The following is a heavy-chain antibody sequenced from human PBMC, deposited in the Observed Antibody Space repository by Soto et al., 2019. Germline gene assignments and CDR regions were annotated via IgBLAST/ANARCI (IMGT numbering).Heavy chain of an antibody. CDR2: IGGSDGGT. V-gene: IGHV3-23*01. J-gene: IGHJ4*02. Sequence: DVQLLESGGGLVQPGKSLKLSCAASGFPFDIYTMSWVRQAPGKGLEWVSLIGGSDGGTNYAASVRGRFTTTRDNSKNTLYLHMRSLRPEDTAMYYCVNTRGLIDYWGQGTLVTVSS. D-gene: IGHD1-1*01. CDR1: GFPFDIYT. CDR3: VNTRGLIDY.